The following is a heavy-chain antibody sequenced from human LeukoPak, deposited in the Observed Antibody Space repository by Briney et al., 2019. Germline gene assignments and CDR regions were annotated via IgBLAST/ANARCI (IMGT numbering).Heavy chain of an antibody. V-gene: IGHV3-48*01. J-gene: IGHJ4*02. D-gene: IGHD5-18*01. CDR2: ISSSSSTI. CDR1: GFTFSSYS. Sequence: GGSLRLSCAASGFTFSSYSMNWVRQAPGKGLEWVSYISSSSSTIYYADSVKGRFTISRDNAKNSLYLQMNSLRAEDTAVYYCARGGGYSSPGGDYWGQGTLVTVSS. CDR3: ARGGGYSSPGGDY.